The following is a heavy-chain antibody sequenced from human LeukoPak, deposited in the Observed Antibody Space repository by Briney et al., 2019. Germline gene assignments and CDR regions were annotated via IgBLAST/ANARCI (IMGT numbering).Heavy chain of an antibody. CDR3: ARGVDSYGSGTYPPDY. V-gene: IGHV3-21*01. CDR2: ISSSSTYI. J-gene: IGHJ4*02. CDR1: GFTFSSYS. Sequence: GGSLRLSCAASGFTFSSYSMNWVRQAPGEGLEWVSSISSSSTYIYYADSVKGRFTISRDNAKNSLYLQMNSLRAEDTAVYYCARGVDSYGSGTYPPDYWGQGTLVTVSS. D-gene: IGHD3-10*01.